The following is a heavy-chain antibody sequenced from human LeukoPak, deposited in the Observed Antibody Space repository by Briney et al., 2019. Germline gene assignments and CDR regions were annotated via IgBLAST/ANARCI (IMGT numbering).Heavy chain of an antibody. CDR3: AKGSTMVRGVIPFDY. J-gene: IGHJ4*02. CDR1: AFTLDDYA. Sequence: GWSLRLSCAASAFTLDDYAMHRVRQAPGTGREWVSLMSGDDGSTYYADSVKGRFTISRDNSKNSLYLQMKSLRTEDTALDYCAKGSTMVRGVIPFDYWGQGTLVTVSS. D-gene: IGHD3-10*01. V-gene: IGHV3-43*02. CDR2: MSGDDGST.